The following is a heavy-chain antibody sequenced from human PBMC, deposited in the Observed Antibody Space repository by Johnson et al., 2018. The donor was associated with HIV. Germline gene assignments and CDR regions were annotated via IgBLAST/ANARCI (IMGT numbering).Heavy chain of an antibody. CDR1: GFMFSDYW. V-gene: IGHV3-7*01. D-gene: IGHD1-20*01. Sequence: VQLVESGGGLVQPGGSLRLSCVASGFMFSDYWMTWVRQAPGKGLEWVANIKQDGSEKYYLDSVKGRFTISRDNAKSSLYLQMNSLRAEDTAVYYCAKDNWNDADGAFDIWGQGTMVTVSS. CDR2: IKQDGSEK. CDR3: AKDNWNDADGAFDI. J-gene: IGHJ3*02.